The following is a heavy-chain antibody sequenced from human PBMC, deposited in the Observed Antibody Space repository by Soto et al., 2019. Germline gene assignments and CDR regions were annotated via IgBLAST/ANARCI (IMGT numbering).Heavy chain of an antibody. D-gene: IGHD3-10*01. J-gene: IGHJ5*02. CDR3: ARRLYCGSVSYYLTWFDP. V-gene: IGHV4-34*01. CDR2: INHSGST. Sequence: SETLSLTCAVYGGSFSGYYWSWIRQPPGKGLEWIGEINHSGSTNYNPSLKSRVTISVDTSKNQFSLKLSSVTAADTAVYYCARRLYCGSVSYYLTWFDPWGQGSLVTVAS. CDR1: GGSFSGYY.